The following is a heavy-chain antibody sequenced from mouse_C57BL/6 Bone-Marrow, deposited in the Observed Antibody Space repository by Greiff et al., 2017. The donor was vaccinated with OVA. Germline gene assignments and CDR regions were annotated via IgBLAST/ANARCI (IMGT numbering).Heavy chain of an antibody. CDR3: ERPPYGSGCGYALDY. V-gene: IGHV1-62-2*01. J-gene: IGHJ4*01. CDR2: FYPGCGSI. Sequence: QVQLQQPGAELVKPGASVKLSCKASGYTFTEYTIHWVKQRPGQGLEWIGWFYPGCGSIKYNEKFKDKATLTADKSSITVYMELSSLTSEDSAVYFCERPPYGSGCGYALDYWGQGTSVTVSS. CDR1: GYTFTEYT. D-gene: IGHD2-2*01.